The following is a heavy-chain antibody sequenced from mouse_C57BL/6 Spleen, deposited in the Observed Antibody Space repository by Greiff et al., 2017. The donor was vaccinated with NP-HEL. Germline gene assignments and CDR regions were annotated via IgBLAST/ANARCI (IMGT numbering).Heavy chain of an antibody. CDR1: GFTFSDYG. V-gene: IGHV5-17*01. Sequence: EVKVVESGGGLVKPGGSLKLSCAASGFTFSDYGMHWVRQAPEKGLEWVAYISSGSSTIYYADTVKGRFTISRDNAKNTLFLQMTSLRSEDTAMYYCASLTTVNYWGQGTTLTVSS. CDR3: ASLTTVNY. CDR2: ISSGSSTI. J-gene: IGHJ2*01. D-gene: IGHD1-1*01.